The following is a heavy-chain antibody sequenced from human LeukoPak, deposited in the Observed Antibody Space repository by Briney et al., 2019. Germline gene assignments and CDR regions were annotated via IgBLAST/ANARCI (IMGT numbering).Heavy chain of an antibody. D-gene: IGHD2/OR15-2a*01. Sequence: RASVKVSCKASGYTFTSYYMHWVRQAPGQGLEWMGIINPSGGSTSYAQKFQGRVTMTRDMSTSTVYMELSSLTSDDTAVYFCARVATFGAVADYWGQGTLVTVSS. CDR2: INPSGGST. V-gene: IGHV1-46*01. CDR3: ARVATFGAVADY. J-gene: IGHJ4*02. CDR1: GYTFTSYY.